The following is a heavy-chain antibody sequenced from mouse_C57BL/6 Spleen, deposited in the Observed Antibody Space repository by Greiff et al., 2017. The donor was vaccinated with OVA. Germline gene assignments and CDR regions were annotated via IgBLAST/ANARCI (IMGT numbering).Heavy chain of an antibody. CDR3: ARQGTTVVDWYFDV. Sequence: VQLQQSGAELVRPGTSVKVSCKASGYAFTNYLIEWVKQRPGQGLEWIGVINPGGGGTNYNEKFKGKATLTADKSSSTAYMQLSSLTSEDSAVYFCARQGTTVVDWYFDVWGTGTTVTVSS. CDR1: GYAFTNYL. V-gene: IGHV1-54*01. CDR2: INPGGGGT. D-gene: IGHD1-1*01. J-gene: IGHJ1*03.